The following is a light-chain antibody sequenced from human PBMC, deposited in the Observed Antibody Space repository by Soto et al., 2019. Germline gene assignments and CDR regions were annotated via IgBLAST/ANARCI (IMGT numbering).Light chain of an antibody. J-gene: IGKJ3*01. CDR3: QQRGNWPPFT. CDR2: DAS. V-gene: IGKV3-11*01. CDR1: QSVSSY. Sequence: EIVLTQSPATLSLSPGERATLSCRASQSVSSYLAWYQQKPGQAPRLLIYDASNRATGIPARFSGSGSGTDFPLTISSLEPEDFAVYYCQQRGNWPPFTFGPGTKVDI.